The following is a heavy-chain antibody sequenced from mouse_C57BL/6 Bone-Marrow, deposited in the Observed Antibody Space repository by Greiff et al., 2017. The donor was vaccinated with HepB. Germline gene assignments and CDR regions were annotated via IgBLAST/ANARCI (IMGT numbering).Heavy chain of an antibody. CDR1: GYTFTDYY. D-gene: IGHD2-3*01. J-gene: IGHJ2*01. CDR2: IYPRSGNT. V-gene: IGHV1-76*01. Sequence: VQLQESGAELVRPGASVKLSCKASGYTFTDYYINWVKQRPGQGLEWIGEIYPRSGNTYYNEKFKGKATLTADKSSSTAYMELRSLTSEDSAVYFCARWLLTTDYWGQGTTLTVSS. CDR3: ARWLLTTDY.